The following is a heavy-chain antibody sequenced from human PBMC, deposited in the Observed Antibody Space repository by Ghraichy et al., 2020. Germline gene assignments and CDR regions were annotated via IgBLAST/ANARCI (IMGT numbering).Heavy chain of an antibody. V-gene: IGHV1-18*04. CDR3: ARIIAGYYYDSSDGGPDAFDI. CDR1: GYTFTSYG. D-gene: IGHD3-22*01. Sequence: ASVKVSCKASGYTFTSYGISWVRQAPGQGLEWMGWISAYNGNTNYAQKLQGRVTMTTDTSTSTAYMELRSLRSDDTAVYYCARIIAGYYYDSSDGGPDAFDIWGQGTMVTVSS. CDR2: ISAYNGNT. J-gene: IGHJ3*02.